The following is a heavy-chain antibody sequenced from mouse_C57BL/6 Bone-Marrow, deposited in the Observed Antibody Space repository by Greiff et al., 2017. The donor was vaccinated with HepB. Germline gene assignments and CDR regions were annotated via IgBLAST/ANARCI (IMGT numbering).Heavy chain of an antibody. V-gene: IGHV5-6*01. J-gene: IGHJ1*03. CDR3: ARPQLGRYFDV. D-gene: IGHD4-1*02. CDR1: GFTFSSYG. CDR2: ISSGGSYT. Sequence: EVKLVESGGDLVKPGGSLKLSCAASGFTFSSYGMSWVRQTPVKRLEWVATISSGGSYTYYPDSVKGRFTISRDNAKNTLYLQMSSLKSEDTAMYYCARPQLGRYFDVWGTGTTVTVSS.